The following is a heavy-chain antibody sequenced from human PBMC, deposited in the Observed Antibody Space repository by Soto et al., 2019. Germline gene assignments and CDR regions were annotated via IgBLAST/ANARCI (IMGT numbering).Heavy chain of an antibody. CDR3: ARDGEWLRSSDL. D-gene: IGHD3-10*01. Sequence: EVQLVESGGVLVQPGVSLRLSCVASGFSFSSYDMNWVRQAPGQGLEWVSYISSSCCTRYYADSLKGRCTVSRDNAKNSLYLQMNRLRAEDPAVYYCARDGEWLRSSDLWGQGTMVTFSS. CDR2: ISSSCCTR. CDR1: GFSFSSYD. V-gene: IGHV3-48*03. J-gene: IGHJ3*01.